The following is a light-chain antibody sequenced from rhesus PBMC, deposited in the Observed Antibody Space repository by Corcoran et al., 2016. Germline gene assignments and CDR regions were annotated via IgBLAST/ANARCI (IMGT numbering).Light chain of an antibody. J-gene: IGLJ1*01. V-gene: IGLV2-32*02. Sequence: QAALTQPRSLSGSPGQSVTISCTGTRTDIGGYNYVSWYQQHPGTAPKLMIYEVCKRPSGVSDRFSGSKSGNTASLTISGLQAEDEADYYCSSYAGSNTFIFGAGTRLTVL. CDR3: SSYAGSNTFI. CDR2: EVC. CDR1: RTDIGGYNY.